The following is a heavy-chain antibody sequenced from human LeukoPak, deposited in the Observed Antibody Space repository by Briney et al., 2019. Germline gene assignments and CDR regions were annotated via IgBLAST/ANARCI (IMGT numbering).Heavy chain of an antibody. V-gene: IGHV3-23*01. CDR1: GFTFSSYC. D-gene: IGHD2-15*01. CDR3: AKDLWGYCSGGSCRDGHFFDY. Sequence: PGGSLRLSCAASGFTFSSYCMNWVPQAPGKGLEWVSAISGSGGSTYYADSVKGRFTISRDNSKNTLYLQMNSLRAEDTAVYYCAKDLWGYCSGGSCRDGHFFDYWGQGTLVTVSS. J-gene: IGHJ4*02. CDR2: ISGSGGST.